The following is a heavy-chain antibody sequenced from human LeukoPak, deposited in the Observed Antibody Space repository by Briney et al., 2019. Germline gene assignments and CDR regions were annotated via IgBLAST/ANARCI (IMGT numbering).Heavy chain of an antibody. CDR3: AADLSNPRMGASYLDS. J-gene: IGHJ4*02. CDR2: IIVGSGAT. D-gene: IGHD3-16*01. Sequence: GASAKVSCKASGFTGTNFAVQWVRQACGQRLEWIGWIIVGSGATKCAQDFQERVTITRDLSTSTLYMELRSLTSEDTAVYYCAADLSNPRMGASYLDSWGQGTLVTVSS. CDR1: GFTGTNFA. V-gene: IGHV1-58*01.